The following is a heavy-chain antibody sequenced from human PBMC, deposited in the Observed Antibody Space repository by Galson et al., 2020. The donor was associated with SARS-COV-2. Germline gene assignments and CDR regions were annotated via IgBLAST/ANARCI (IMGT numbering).Heavy chain of an antibody. D-gene: IGHD6-13*01. Sequence: GESLKISCAASGFTFSSYAMNWVRQAPGKGLEWVSAISGSGGSTYYADSVKGRFTISRDNSKNTLYLQMNSLRAEDTAVYYCAKDEGYSSKGAFDYWGQGTLVTVSS. CDR2: ISGSGGST. CDR3: AKDEGYSSKGAFDY. V-gene: IGHV3-23*01. J-gene: IGHJ4*02. CDR1: GFTFSSYA.